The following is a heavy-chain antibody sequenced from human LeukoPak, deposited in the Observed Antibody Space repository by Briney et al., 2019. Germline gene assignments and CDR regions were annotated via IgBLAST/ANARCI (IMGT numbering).Heavy chain of an antibody. Sequence: SVKVSCKASGGTFSSYAISWVRQAPGQGLEWMGGIIPIFGTANYAQKFQGRVTITADESTSTAYMELSSLRSEDTAVYYCARGSTSNAGFFQHWGQGTLVTVSS. CDR2: IIPIFGTA. D-gene: IGHD2-2*01. CDR3: ARGSTSNAGFFQH. CDR1: GGTFSSYA. V-gene: IGHV1-69*01. J-gene: IGHJ1*01.